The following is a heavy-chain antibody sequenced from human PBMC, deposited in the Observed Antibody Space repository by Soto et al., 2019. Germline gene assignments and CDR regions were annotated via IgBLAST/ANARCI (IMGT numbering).Heavy chain of an antibody. Sequence: QVQLVQSGAEVRTPGASVKVSCKASGYTFTSYDINWVRQATGQGPEWMGWMNPDSGNTGYVQKFQGRVTMTRNTALSTAYMELSSLRSEDTAVDYFARSVGGSNVNFDYWGQGTLVTVSS. CDR1: GYTFTSYD. J-gene: IGHJ4*02. CDR2: MNPDSGNT. CDR3: ARSVGGSNVNFDY. V-gene: IGHV1-8*01. D-gene: IGHD3-10*01.